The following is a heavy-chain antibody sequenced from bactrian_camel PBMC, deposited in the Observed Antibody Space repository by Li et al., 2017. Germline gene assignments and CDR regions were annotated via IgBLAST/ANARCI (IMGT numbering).Heavy chain of an antibody. CDR3: AKPWFGGDWFDFRY. CDR1: GFTFSNNW. V-gene: IGHV3S1*01. J-gene: IGHJ6*01. Sequence: GRTLKLSCECSGFTFSNNWLHWIRQVPGKGLEWVGNIYTSDDRTNINDSVKGRYTISRHNSRNIVYLRIKRLTSDDTARYYCAKPWFGGDWFDFRYWGQGTQVTVS. D-gene: IGHD1*01. CDR2: IYTSDDRT.